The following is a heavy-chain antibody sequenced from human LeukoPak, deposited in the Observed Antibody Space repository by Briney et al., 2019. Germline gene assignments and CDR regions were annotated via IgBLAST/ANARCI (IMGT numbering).Heavy chain of an antibody. CDR2: IYYSGST. D-gene: IGHD3-22*01. CDR1: GGSICSYY. J-gene: IGHJ5*02. V-gene: IGHV4-59*12. Sequence: PSETLSLTCTVSGGSICSYYRSWIRQPPGKGLEWIGYIYYSGSTNYNPSLKSRVTISVDTSKNQFSLKLSSVTAADTAVYYCARGIRRYYDSSGYYYFVLRGLSTNWFDPWGQGTLVTVSS. CDR3: ARGIRRYYDSSGYYYFVLRGLSTNWFDP.